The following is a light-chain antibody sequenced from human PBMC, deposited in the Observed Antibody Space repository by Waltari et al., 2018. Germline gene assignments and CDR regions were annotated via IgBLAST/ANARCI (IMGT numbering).Light chain of an antibody. J-gene: IGLJ3*02. CDR1: SSDVGGYNY. V-gene: IGLV2-14*01. Sequence: QSALTQPASVSGSPGQSITISCTGTSSDVGGYNYVSWYQQHPGKAPKLMIYEVSNRPSGLSNRFSGSNSGNTASLTISGLQAEDEADYYCSSYTTSSTVVFGGGTKLTVL. CDR2: EVS. CDR3: SSYTTSSTVV.